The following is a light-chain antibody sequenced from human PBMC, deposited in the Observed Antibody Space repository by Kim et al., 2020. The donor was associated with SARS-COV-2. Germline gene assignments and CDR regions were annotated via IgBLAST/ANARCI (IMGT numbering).Light chain of an antibody. V-gene: IGKV3-20*01. CDR2: GAS. CDR1: QSVSSSY. CDR3: QHYGSSPRT. J-gene: IGKJ1*01. Sequence: PGERATLSCRASQSVSSSYLAWYQQKPGQPPRLIIYGASSRATGIPDRFSGSGSGTDFTLTISRLEPEDLAVYYCQHYGSSPRTFGQGTKVDIK.